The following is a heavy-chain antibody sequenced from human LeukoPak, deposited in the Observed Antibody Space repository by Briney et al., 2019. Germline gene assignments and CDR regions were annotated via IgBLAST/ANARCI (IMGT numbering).Heavy chain of an antibody. Sequence: PVKVSCKASGGTFSSYAISWVRQAPGQGLEWMGGIIPIFGTANYAQKFQGRVTITADKSTSTAYMELSSLRSEDTAVYYCASPLKYCSSTSCPFDYWGQGTLVTVSS. V-gene: IGHV1-69*06. J-gene: IGHJ4*02. D-gene: IGHD2-2*01. CDR1: GGTFSSYA. CDR3: ASPLKYCSSTSCPFDY. CDR2: IIPIFGTA.